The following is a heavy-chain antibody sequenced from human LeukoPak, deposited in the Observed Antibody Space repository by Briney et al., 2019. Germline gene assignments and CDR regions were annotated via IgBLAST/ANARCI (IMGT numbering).Heavy chain of an antibody. J-gene: IGHJ3*02. V-gene: IGHV4-34*01. CDR2: INHSGST. CDR3: ARGPYSYDSSGAFDI. Sequence: SETLSLTCAVYGGSFSGYYWSWIRQPPGKGLEWIGEINHSGSTNYNPSLKSRVTISINTSKNQFSLKLSSVTAADTAVYFCARGPYSYDSSGAFDIWGQGTMVTVSS. CDR1: GGSFSGYY. D-gene: IGHD3-22*01.